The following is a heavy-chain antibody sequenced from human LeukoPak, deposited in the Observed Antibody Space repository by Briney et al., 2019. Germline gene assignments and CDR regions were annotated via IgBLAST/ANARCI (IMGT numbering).Heavy chain of an antibody. D-gene: IGHD2-2*01. Sequence: GGSLRPSCLLYTLTFSSYSMNWVRQAPGKGLEWVSYISSSSSTIYYADSVKGRVTSSRDNAKNSPYLQMNSLRDEDTAVYYCARDRCSSTSFTYCFDYWGQGTLATVSS. V-gene: IGHV3-48*02. CDR3: ARDRCSSTSFTYCFDY. J-gene: IGHJ4*02. CDR1: TLTFSSYS. CDR2: ISSSSSTI.